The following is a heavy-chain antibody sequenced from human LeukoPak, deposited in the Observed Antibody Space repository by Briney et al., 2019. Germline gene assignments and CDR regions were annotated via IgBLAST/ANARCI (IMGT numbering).Heavy chain of an antibody. CDR2: IIPIFGTA. J-gene: IGHJ4*02. D-gene: IGHD4-17*01. CDR1: GGTFSSYA. CDR3: AREADYDGVFDY. Sequence: ASVKVSCKASGGTFSSYAISWVRQAPGQGLEWMGRIIPIFGTANYAQKFQGRVTITTDESTSTAYMELSSLRSEDTAVYYCAREADYDGVFDYWGQGTLVTVSS. V-gene: IGHV1-69*05.